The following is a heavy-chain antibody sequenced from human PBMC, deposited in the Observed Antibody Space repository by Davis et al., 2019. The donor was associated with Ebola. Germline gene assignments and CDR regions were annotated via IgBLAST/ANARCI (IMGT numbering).Heavy chain of an antibody. D-gene: IGHD3-3*01. Sequence: PGGSLRLSCAASGFSFRTYDMHWVRQVTGKTLEWVSAIGTAGDTYYPASVKGRFTISRENARNSLYLQMNSLKTEDTAVYYCSRHSPFRFLDYWGQGTLVTVSS. CDR1: GFSFRTYD. CDR3: SRHSPFRFLDY. V-gene: IGHV3-13*01. J-gene: IGHJ4*02. CDR2: IGTAGDT.